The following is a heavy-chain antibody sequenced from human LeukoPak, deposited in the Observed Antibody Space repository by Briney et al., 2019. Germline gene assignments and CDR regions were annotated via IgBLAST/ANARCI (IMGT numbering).Heavy chain of an antibody. Sequence: ASVTVSCKASGDTFTVYYMHWVRQAPGQGLEWMGWINANSGGTNYAQKFQGRVTMTRDTPVNTFYMELSRLRSDDTAVYYCARNKNWGPDYWGQGTLVTVSS. J-gene: IGHJ4*02. D-gene: IGHD7-27*01. V-gene: IGHV1-2*02. CDR1: GDTFTVYY. CDR3: ARNKNWGPDY. CDR2: INANSGGT.